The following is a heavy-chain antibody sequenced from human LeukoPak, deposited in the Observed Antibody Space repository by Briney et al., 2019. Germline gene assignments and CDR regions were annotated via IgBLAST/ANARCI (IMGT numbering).Heavy chain of an antibody. CDR2: INHSGST. J-gene: IGHJ4*02. D-gene: IGHD2-15*01. CDR1: GGSFSGYY. V-gene: IGHV4-34*01. CDR3: ARGVYCSGGNCYLPLDS. Sequence: SETLSLTCAVYGGSFSGYYWSWIRQPPGKGLEWIGEINHSGSTNYSPSLQSRVTISVDTSKNQFSLKLSSVTAADTAVYDCARGVYCSGGNCYLPLDSWGQGTLVTVSS.